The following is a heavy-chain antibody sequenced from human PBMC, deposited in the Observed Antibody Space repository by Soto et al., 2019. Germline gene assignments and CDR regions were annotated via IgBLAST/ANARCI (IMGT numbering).Heavy chain of an antibody. CDR2: ISTYNGNT. CDR3: GRDHRGGNSGGRFDP. Sequence: QVQLMQSGTEVRKPGASVKVSCKASGYTFTGFGITWVRQAPGQGLEWMGWISTYNGNTKYAQKFQGRVTMTTDTSTSTAYMELRRLRSDDKAVYYCGRDHRGGNSGGRFDPWGQGTLVTVSS. J-gene: IGHJ5*02. CDR1: GYTFTGFG. V-gene: IGHV1-18*01. D-gene: IGHD2-21*02.